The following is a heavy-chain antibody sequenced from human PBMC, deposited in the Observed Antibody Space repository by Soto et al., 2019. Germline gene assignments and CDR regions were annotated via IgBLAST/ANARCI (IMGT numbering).Heavy chain of an antibody. V-gene: IGHV1-18*01. J-gene: IGHJ4*02. D-gene: IGHD6-19*01. CDR2: ISAYNGNT. Sequence: QVQLVQSGAEVKKPGASVKVSCKASGYTFTSYGISWVRQAPGQGLAWMGRISAYNGNTNYAQTLQGRVTMTTDTSTRTAYMELRSLRADDAAVYYCASARSPVDGTPPFSDYWGQGPLVTVSS. CDR1: GYTFTSYG. CDR3: ASARSPVDGTPPFSDY.